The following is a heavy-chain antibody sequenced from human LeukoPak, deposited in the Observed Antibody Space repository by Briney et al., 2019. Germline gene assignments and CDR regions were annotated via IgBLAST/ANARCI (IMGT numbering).Heavy chain of an antibody. J-gene: IGHJ4*02. Sequence: SETLSLTCTVSGGSISGYYWSWIRQPPGKGLEWIGYIYYSGSTNYNPSLKSRVTISVDTSKNQFSLKLSSVTAADTAVYYCARDTDGTATFDYWGQGTLVTVSS. CDR2: IYYSGST. V-gene: IGHV4-59*01. CDR1: GGSISGYY. D-gene: IGHD5-18*01. CDR3: ARDTDGTATFDY.